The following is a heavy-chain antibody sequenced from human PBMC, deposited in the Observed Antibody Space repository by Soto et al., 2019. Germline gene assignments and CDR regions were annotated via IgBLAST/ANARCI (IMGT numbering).Heavy chain of an antibody. CDR3: ARDIGIAVAGTPFPFDI. J-gene: IGHJ3*02. V-gene: IGHV3-21*01. D-gene: IGHD6-19*01. CDR2: ISSSSSYK. Sequence: GGSLRLSCAASGFTFSSYSMNWVRQAPGKGLEWVSSISSSSSYKYYADSVKGRFTISRDNAKNSLYLQMNSLRAEDTAVYYCARDIGIAVAGTPFPFDIWGQGTMVTVSS. CDR1: GFTFSSYS.